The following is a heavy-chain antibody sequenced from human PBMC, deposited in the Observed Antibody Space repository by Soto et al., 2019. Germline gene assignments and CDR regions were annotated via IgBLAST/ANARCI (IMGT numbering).Heavy chain of an antibody. CDR3: ARDRYYYGSGRLFDY. J-gene: IGHJ4*02. V-gene: IGHV4-4*07. Sequence: SETLSLTCTVSGGSISSYYWSWIRQPAGKGLEWIGRIYTSGSTNYNPSLKSRVTMSVDTSKNQFSLKLSSATAADTAVYYCARDRYYYGSGRLFDYWGQGXLVTVYS. CDR2: IYTSGST. D-gene: IGHD3-10*01. CDR1: GGSISSYY.